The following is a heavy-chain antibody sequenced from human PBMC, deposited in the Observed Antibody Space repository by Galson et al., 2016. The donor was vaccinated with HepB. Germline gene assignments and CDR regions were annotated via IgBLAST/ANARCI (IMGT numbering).Heavy chain of an antibody. V-gene: IGHV3-48*03. J-gene: IGHJ3*01. CDR3: ARGYLLTETVNSDIHNSFDV. D-gene: IGHD5-24*01. CDR1: GFTFSSYE. Sequence: SLRLSCAASGFTFSSYEMNWVRQAPGRGLEFIAYISPRDIDINYADSVKGRFSVARDDAKDSVFLHVNSLRVEDTAQYFCARGYLLTETVNSDIHNSFDVWGQGTMVTVS. CDR2: ISPRDIDI.